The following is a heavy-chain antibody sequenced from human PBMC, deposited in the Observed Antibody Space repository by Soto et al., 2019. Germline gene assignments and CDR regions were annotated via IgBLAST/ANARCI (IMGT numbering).Heavy chain of an antibody. J-gene: IGHJ4*02. V-gene: IGHV4-59*08. CDR3: ARTPIGTNFDY. D-gene: IGHD1-1*01. CDR2: IYYSGST. CDR1: GGSISSYY. Sequence: SETLSLTCTVSGGSISSYYWSWIRQPPGKGLEWIGYIYYSGSTNYNPSLKSRDTISVDTSKNQFSLKLSSVTAEDTAVYYRARTPIGTNFDYWGQGTLVTVSS.